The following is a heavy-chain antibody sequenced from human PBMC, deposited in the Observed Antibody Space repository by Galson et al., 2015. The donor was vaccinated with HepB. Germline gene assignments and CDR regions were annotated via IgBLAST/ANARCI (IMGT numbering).Heavy chain of an antibody. D-gene: IGHD6-13*01. CDR2: ISPSGGST. J-gene: IGHJ4*02. V-gene: IGHV1-46*04. Sequence: SVKVSCKASGYTFTSYYMHWVRQAPGQGLEWMGIISPSGGSTSYAQKLQGRVTMTRDTSTSTVYMELSSLRSEDTAVYYCARDGLSVAAAGTLGSDYFDYWGQGTLVTVSS. CDR1: GYTFTSYY. CDR3: ARDGLSVAAAGTLGSDYFDY.